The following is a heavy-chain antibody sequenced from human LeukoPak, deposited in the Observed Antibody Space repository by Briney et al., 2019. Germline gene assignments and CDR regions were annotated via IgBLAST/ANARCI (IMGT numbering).Heavy chain of an antibody. J-gene: IGHJ1*01. CDR2: ISGSGGST. Sequence: GGSLRLSCAASGFTFSSYAMSWVRQAPGKGLEWVSAISGSGGSTYYADSVKGRLTISRDNSKNTLYLQMNSLRAEDTAVYYCAKDPNYCSSTSCYPEYFQHWGQGTLVTVSS. CDR3: AKDPNYCSSTSCYPEYFQH. V-gene: IGHV3-23*01. CDR1: GFTFSSYA. D-gene: IGHD2-2*01.